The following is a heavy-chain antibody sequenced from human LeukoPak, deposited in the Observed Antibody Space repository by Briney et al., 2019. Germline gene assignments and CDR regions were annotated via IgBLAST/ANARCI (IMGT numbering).Heavy chain of an antibody. CDR3: AKDSYYYDTSGYDYFDY. D-gene: IGHD3-22*01. CDR1: GFTFSSYW. V-gene: IGHV3-7*03. CDR2: INHNGNVN. J-gene: IGHJ4*02. Sequence: GGSLRLSCAASGFTFSSYWMNWARQAPGKGLEWVASINHNGNVNYYVDSVKGRFTISRDNAKNSLYLQMSNLRAEDTAVYYCAKDSYYYDTSGYDYFDYWGQGTLVTVSS.